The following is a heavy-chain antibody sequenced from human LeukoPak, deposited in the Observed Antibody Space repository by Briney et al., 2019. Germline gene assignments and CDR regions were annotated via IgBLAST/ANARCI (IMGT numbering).Heavy chain of an antibody. Sequence: SVTVSCKASGGTFSSYAISWVRQAPGQGLEWMGGIIPIFGTANYAQKFQGRVTITTDESTSTAYMELSSLRSEDTAVYYCARVLGIGFDPWGQGTLVTVSS. CDR3: ARVLGIGFDP. CDR1: GGTFSSYA. J-gene: IGHJ5*02. D-gene: IGHD7-27*01. V-gene: IGHV1-69*05. CDR2: IIPIFGTA.